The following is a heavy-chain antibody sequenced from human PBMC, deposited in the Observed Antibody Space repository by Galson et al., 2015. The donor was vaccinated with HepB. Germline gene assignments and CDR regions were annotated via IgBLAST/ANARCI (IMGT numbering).Heavy chain of an antibody. D-gene: IGHD5-18*01. V-gene: IGHV3-23*01. CDR2: ISGGGGST. CDR1: GFTFSSYA. J-gene: IGHJ2*01. Sequence: SLRLSCAASGFTFSSYAMSWVRQAPGKGLEWVAAISGGGGSTYYADSVKGRFPISRDNSKNTLYLQMNSLRAEDTAVYYCAKDQEEVIWIQLCCDFDLWGRGTLVTVSS. CDR3: AKDQEEVIWIQLCCDFDL.